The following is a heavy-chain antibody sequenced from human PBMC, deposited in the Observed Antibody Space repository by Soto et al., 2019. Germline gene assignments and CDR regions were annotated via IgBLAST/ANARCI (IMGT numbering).Heavy chain of an antibody. CDR1: GGTFSSYT. V-gene: IGHV1-69*02. CDR3: ARAGVVGCSGGSCFIPNWFDP. Sequence: GASVKVSCKASGGTFSSYTISWVRQAPGQGLEWMGRIIPNLGITNYAQKFQGRVTITADKSTSTAYMELSSLRSEDTAVNYCARAGVVGCSGGSCFIPNWFDPWGQGTLVTVSS. J-gene: IGHJ5*02. D-gene: IGHD2-15*01. CDR2: IIPNLGIT.